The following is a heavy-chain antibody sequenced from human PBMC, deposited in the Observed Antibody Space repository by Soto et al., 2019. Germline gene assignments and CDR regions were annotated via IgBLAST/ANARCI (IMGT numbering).Heavy chain of an antibody. CDR3: ASGVDCSSTSCLKYYYYYYMDV. Sequence: GGSLRLSCAASGFTFSDYYMSWIRQAPGKGLEWVSYISSSGSTIYYADSVKGRFTISRDNAKNSLYLQMNSLRAEDTAVYYCASGVDCSSTSCLKYYYYYYMDVWGKGTTVTVSS. J-gene: IGHJ6*03. D-gene: IGHD2-2*01. CDR1: GFTFSDYY. CDR2: ISSSGSTI. V-gene: IGHV3-11*01.